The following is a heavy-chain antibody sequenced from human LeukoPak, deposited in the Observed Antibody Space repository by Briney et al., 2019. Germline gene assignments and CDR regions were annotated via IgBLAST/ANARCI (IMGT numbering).Heavy chain of an antibody. J-gene: IGHJ6*02. CDR1: GGSISSSYW. D-gene: IGHD5-12*01. Sequence: SETLSLTCAVSGGSISSSYWWSWVRQPPGKGLEWIGEIYHSGSTNYNPPLMSRVNISLDESKNQFSLRLSSVTAADTAVYYCARDHTGYDSAGYYYYGMDVWGQGTTVTVSS. V-gene: IGHV4-4*02. CDR3: ARDHTGYDSAGYYYYGMDV. CDR2: IYHSGST.